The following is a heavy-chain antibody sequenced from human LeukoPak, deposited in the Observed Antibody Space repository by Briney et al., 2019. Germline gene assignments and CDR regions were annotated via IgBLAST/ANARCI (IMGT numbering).Heavy chain of an antibody. CDR2: IRSDGNNK. CDR1: GFLFSSYG. D-gene: IGHD3-10*01. CDR3: ARTYGSGSYGEYHFDY. J-gene: IGHJ4*02. Sequence: PGGSLRLSRAASGFLFSSYGMHWVRQAPGKGLEWVTFIRSDGNNKYYADSVRGRFTISRDNSKNTLYLQLNSLRAEDTAVYYCARTYGSGSYGEYHFDYWRQGTLVTVSS. V-gene: IGHV3-30*02.